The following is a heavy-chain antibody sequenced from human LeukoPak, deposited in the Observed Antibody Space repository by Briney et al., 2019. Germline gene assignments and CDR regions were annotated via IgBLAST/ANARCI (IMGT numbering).Heavy chain of an antibody. Sequence: PGGSLRLSCAASGFTVSSNYMSWVRQAPGKGLEWVSVIYSGGSTYYADSVKGRFTISRDNSKNTLYLQMNSLRAEDTAVYYCARDYYDSSGYVYWGQGTLVTVSS. V-gene: IGHV3-53*01. CDR2: IYSGGST. CDR1: GFTVSSNY. J-gene: IGHJ4*02. D-gene: IGHD3-22*01. CDR3: ARDYYDSSGYVY.